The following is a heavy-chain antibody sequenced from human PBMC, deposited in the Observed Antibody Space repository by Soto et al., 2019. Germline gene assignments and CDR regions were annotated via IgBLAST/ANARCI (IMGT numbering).Heavy chain of an antibody. D-gene: IGHD3-22*01. Sequence: EVQLLESGGGFVQPGGSLRLSCAASGFTFGSYAMTWVRQAPGKGLEWVSSISGGGAGTYYADSVKGWFTISRDNSKNTLYLQLNSLRAEDTAIYYCAKVNTMMVGSGNAFDMWGQGTMVTVSS. CDR3: AKVNTMMVGSGNAFDM. CDR2: ISGGGAGT. CDR1: GFTFGSYA. J-gene: IGHJ3*02. V-gene: IGHV3-23*01.